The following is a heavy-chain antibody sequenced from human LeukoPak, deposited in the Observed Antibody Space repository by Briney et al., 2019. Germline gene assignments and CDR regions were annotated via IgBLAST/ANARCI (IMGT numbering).Heavy chain of an antibody. CDR1: GVTFSSYN. CDR2: ISSGSTYK. D-gene: IGHD2-2*01. CDR3: ARGPSSANFLHFDY. J-gene: IGHJ4*02. V-gene: IGHV3-21*01. Sequence: GGSLRLSCAASGVTFSSYNMNWVRQAPGKGLEWVSSISSGSTYKYYADSMKGRFTISRDNAKNSLYLQMNSLRAEDTAVYYCARGPSSANFLHFDYWGQGTLVTVSS.